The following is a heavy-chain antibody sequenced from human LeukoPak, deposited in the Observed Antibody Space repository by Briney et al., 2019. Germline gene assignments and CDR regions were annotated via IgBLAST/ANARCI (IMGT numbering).Heavy chain of an antibody. V-gene: IGHV3-23*01. CDR1: GYTFSSYA. Sequence: GGSLRLSCAASGYTFSSYAMSWVRQAPGKGLEWVSALSGSGGSTYYADSVKGRFTISRDNSKNTLYLQVNSLRAEGTAVYYCAKNGVVGATLVDYWGQGTLVTVSS. CDR3: AKNGVVGATLVDY. J-gene: IGHJ4*02. D-gene: IGHD1-26*01. CDR2: LSGSGGST.